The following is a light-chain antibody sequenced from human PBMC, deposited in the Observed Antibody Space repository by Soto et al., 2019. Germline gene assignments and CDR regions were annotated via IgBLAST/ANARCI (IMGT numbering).Light chain of an antibody. CDR1: SSNIGNNY. J-gene: IGLJ3*02. CDR3: GTWDSSLSAV. V-gene: IGLV1-51*01. Sequence: QAVVTQPPSVSAAPGQKVTISCSGSSSNIGNNYVPWYQQLPGTAPKLLIYDNNKRPSGIPDRFSGSKSGTSATLGITGLQTGDEADYYCGTWDSSLSAVFGGGTKLTVL. CDR2: DNN.